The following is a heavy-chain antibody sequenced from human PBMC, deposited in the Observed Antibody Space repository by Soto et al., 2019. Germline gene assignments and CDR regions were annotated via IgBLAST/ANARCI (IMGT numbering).Heavy chain of an antibody. J-gene: IGHJ4*02. CDR3: ARGREADTAMVRPVPY. Sequence: QVQLVASGGGLAKPGGSMRLSCAASGFTFSDYYMSWIRQAPGKGLEWVSYISSSGSTIYYADSVKGRFTISRDNAKTSLYLQMNSLRAEDTAVYYCARGREADTAMVRPVPYWGQGTLFTVSA. CDR1: GFTFSDYY. CDR2: ISSSGSTI. V-gene: IGHV3-11*01. D-gene: IGHD5-18*01.